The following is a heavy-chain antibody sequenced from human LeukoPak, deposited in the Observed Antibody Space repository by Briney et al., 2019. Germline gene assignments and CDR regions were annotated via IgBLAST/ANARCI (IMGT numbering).Heavy chain of an antibody. CDR2: MNPNSGNT. V-gene: IGHV1-8*01. D-gene: IGHD3-10*01. CDR3: ARANYYGSGKKDLDY. Sequence: GASVKVSCKASGYTFTTYDINWVRQATGQGLEWMGWMNPNSGNTGHAQKFQGRVTMTRNTSMSTAYMELSSLRSEDTAVYYCARANYYGSGKKDLDYWGQGTLVTVSS. J-gene: IGHJ4*02. CDR1: GYTFTTYD.